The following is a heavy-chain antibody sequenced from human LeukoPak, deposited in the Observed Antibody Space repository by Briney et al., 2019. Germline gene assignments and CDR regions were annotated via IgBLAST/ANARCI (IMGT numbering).Heavy chain of an antibody. V-gene: IGHV3-7*01. CDR1: GFSFSNYW. J-gene: IGHJ4*02. Sequence: AGGSLRLSCAASGFSFSNYWMGWVRQAPGKGLACVANIKTDGSETYYVDSVKGRFTISGDNAKNSLFLQMNSLRAEDTAIYYCVSAIRGSPIDYWGQGTLVSVPS. CDR3: VSAIRGSPIDY. CDR2: IKTDGSET. D-gene: IGHD3-10*01.